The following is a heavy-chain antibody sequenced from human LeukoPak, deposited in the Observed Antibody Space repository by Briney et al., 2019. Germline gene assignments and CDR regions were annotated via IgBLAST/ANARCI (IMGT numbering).Heavy chain of an antibody. D-gene: IGHD3-10*01. Sequence: ASVKVSCKVSGYTLTELSMHWVRQAPGKGLEWVGGFDPEDGETIYAQKFQGRVTMTEDTSTDTAYMELSSLRSEDTAVYYCARTYYYGSGSRDNWFDPWGQGTLVTVSS. V-gene: IGHV1-24*01. J-gene: IGHJ5*02. CDR3: ARTYYYGSGSRDNWFDP. CDR2: FDPEDGET. CDR1: GYTLTELS.